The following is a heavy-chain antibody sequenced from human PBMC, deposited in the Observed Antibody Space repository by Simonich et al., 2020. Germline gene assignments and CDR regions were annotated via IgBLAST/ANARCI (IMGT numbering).Heavy chain of an antibody. Sequence: QVQLVQSGAEVKKPGASVKVSCKASGYTFTSYGISWVRQAPGQGLEWMGWISADNSHTYYAQKLQGRVTMSTDTSTSTAYMELRSLRSDDTAVYYCARDYDILTGYYPPDYWGQGTLVTVSS. D-gene: IGHD3-9*01. V-gene: IGHV1-18*01. CDR3: ARDYDILTGYYPPDY. CDR2: ISADNSHT. CDR1: GYTFTSYG. J-gene: IGHJ4*02.